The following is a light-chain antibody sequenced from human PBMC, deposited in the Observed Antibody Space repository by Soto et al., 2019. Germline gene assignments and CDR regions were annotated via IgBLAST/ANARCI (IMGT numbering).Light chain of an antibody. CDR3: QQYGSSSWT. CDR1: QSVSSTY. V-gene: IGKV3-20*01. J-gene: IGKJ1*01. Sequence: ESGLTQSPGTLSSSPGERATLSCRASQSVSSTYLAWYQQKHGHAPRLLISAASNRATGIPDRFSGSGSGTDFALTISRLEPEDFAVYYCQQYGSSSWTFGQGTRVEL. CDR2: AAS.